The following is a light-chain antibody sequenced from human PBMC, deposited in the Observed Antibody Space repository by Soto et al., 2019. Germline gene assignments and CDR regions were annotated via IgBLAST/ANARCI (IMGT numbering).Light chain of an antibody. CDR1: TGAVTSGYY. CDR2: STS. J-gene: IGLJ3*02. Sequence: CASSTGAVTSGYYPSWFQQKAGQAPRPLIYSTSNKHSWTPARFSGSLLGGKAALTLSGVQPEDEAEYYCLLYYGGAQPWVFGGGTKLTVL. CDR3: LLYYGGAQPWV. V-gene: IGLV7-43*01.